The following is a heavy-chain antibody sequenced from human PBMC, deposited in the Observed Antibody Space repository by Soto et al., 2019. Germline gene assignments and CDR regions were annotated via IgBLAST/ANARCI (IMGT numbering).Heavy chain of an antibody. CDR3: ASCSGGSCYYGAYFQH. CDR2: IYYSGST. V-gene: IGHV4-39*01. CDR1: GGSFSSSSYY. D-gene: IGHD2-15*01. Sequence: QLQLQESGPGLVKPSETLSLTCTVSGGSFSSSSYYWGWIRQPPGKGLEWIGSIYYSGSTYYNPSLKGRVTISVDTSKNQFSLKLSSVTAADTAVYYCASCSGGSCYYGAYFQHWGQGTLVTVSS. J-gene: IGHJ1*01.